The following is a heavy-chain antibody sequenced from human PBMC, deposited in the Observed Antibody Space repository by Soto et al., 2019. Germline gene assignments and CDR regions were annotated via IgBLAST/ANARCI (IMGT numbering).Heavy chain of an antibody. J-gene: IGHJ4*02. D-gene: IGHD3-22*01. CDR2: ISYDGSNK. CDR1: GFTFSSYG. Sequence: PGGSLRLSCAASGFTFSSYGMHWVRQAPGKGLEWVAVISYDGSNKYYADSVKGRFTISRDNSKNTLYLQMNSLRAEDTAVYYCAKDHTGAYYCDSLGTFDYWGQGTLVTVSS. CDR3: AKDHTGAYYCDSLGTFDY. V-gene: IGHV3-30*18.